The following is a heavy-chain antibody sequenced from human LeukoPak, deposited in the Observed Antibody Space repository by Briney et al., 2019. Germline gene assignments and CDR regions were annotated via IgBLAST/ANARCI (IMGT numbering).Heavy chain of an antibody. J-gene: IGHJ4*02. CDR3: ARQDF. CDR2: IDPSDSYT. Sequence: GGSLRISCKVSGYSFTTYWISWVRQMPGKGLEWMGRIDPSDSYTGYAPSFQGHVTISADRSLSTAYLQWYSLKAPDTAMYYCARQDFWGQGTLVTVSS. CDR1: GYSFTTYW. V-gene: IGHV5-10-1*01.